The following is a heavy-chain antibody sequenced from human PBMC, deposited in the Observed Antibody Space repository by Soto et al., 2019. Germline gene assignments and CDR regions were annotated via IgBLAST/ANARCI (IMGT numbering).Heavy chain of an antibody. V-gene: IGHV4-31*03. CDR2: IYYSGST. Sequence: QVQLQESGPGLVKPSQTLSLTCTVSGGSISSGGYYWSWIRQHPGKGLEWIGYIYYSGSTYYNPSLKSRATISVDTSKNQFSLKLSSVTAADTAVYYCAREEEVYYGSGLYNWFDPWGQGTLVTVSS. D-gene: IGHD3-10*01. CDR1: GGSISSGGYY. CDR3: AREEEVYYGSGLYNWFDP. J-gene: IGHJ5*02.